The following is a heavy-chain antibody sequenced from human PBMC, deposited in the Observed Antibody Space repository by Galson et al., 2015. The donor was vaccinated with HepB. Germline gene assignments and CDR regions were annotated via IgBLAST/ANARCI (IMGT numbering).Heavy chain of an antibody. J-gene: IGHJ5*02. CDR3: ARSKSAFDNPCFGP. Sequence: SVKVSCKASGGTFSNYAFNWVRQAPGHGLEWMGAIIPMFGRANYAQKFRGRVRITADESTSTTFMEVISLRSEDTAVYYCARSKSAFDNPCFGPWGQGTLLTLPS. D-gene: IGHD3-9*01. CDR1: GGTFSNYA. V-gene: IGHV1-69*13. CDR2: IIPMFGRA.